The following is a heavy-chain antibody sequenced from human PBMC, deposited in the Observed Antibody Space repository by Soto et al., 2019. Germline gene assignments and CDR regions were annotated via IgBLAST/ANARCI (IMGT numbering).Heavy chain of an antibody. J-gene: IGHJ4*02. CDR2: ISAYNGNT. CDR1: GYTFTNYA. V-gene: IGHV1-18*01. D-gene: IGHD3-10*01. Sequence: QVQLVQSGAEVKKPGASVKVSCKASGYTFTNYAISWVRQAPGQGLEWMGWISAYNGNTNYAQKLQGSVTMTTDTXLSSASMELRSLRSDDTAVYYCARAWFGDFVYYFDYWGQGTLVTVSS. CDR3: ARAWFGDFVYYFDY.